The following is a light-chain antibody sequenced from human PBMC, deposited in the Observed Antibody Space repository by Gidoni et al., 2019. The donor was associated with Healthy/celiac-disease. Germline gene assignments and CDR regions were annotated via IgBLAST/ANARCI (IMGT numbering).Light chain of an antibody. J-gene: IGKJ1*01. V-gene: IGKV1-39*01. Sequence: DLQMTQSPSSLSASVGDRVTIPCRASQSISSYLNWYQQKPGKAPKLLIYAASSLQSGVPSRFSGRGSGTDFTLTISSLQPEDVATYYCQQSYSTPWTFGQGTKVEIK. CDR2: AAS. CDR3: QQSYSTPWT. CDR1: QSISSY.